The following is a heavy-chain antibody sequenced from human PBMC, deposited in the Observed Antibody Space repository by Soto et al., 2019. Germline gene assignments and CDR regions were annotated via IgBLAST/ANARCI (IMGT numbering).Heavy chain of an antibody. CDR1: GYTFTDYT. J-gene: IGHJ6*03. Sequence: QVQLVQSGAEVKKPGASVKVSCKASGYTFTDYTMHWVRQAPGQRLEWMGWINAVNGNTKYSQKFKGRVTITRDTSASTAYMELSSLRSEDTAVYYCARDLGYCSSTSCYDYYYYYMDVWGKGTTVTVSS. CDR2: INAVNGNT. D-gene: IGHD2-2*01. CDR3: ARDLGYCSSTSCYDYYYYYMDV. V-gene: IGHV1-3*01.